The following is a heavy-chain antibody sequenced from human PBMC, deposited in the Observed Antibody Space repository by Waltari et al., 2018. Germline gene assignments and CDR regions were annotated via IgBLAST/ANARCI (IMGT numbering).Heavy chain of an antibody. CDR3: AKSITMVRGVFYYFDY. V-gene: IGHV3-53*04. CDR2: IFGGGTT. J-gene: IGHJ4*02. D-gene: IGHD3-10*01. Sequence: WVRPAPGKGLELISVIFGGGTTYYADSVKGRFTISTHNYKNTLFLQMNSLRPEDTAVYYCAKSITMVRGVFYYFDYWGQGTLVTVSS.